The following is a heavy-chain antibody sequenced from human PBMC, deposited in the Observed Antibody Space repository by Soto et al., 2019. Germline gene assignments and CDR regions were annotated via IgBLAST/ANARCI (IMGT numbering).Heavy chain of an antibody. CDR2: IKSKTDGGTT. V-gene: IGHV3-15*01. D-gene: IGHD3-22*01. CDR3: TTDFTYYYDSSGYLPLDY. Sequence: PGWSLRLSCASSVFTFINAWMSWVRQAPGKGLEWVGRIKSKTDGGTTDYAAPVKGRFTISRDDSKNTLYLQMNSLKTEDTAVYYCTTDFTYYYDSSGYLPLDYWGQGTLVTVSS. J-gene: IGHJ4*02. CDR1: VFTFINAW.